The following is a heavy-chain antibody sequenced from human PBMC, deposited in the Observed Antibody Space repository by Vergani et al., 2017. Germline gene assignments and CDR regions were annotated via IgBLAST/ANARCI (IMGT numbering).Heavy chain of an antibody. Sequence: QVQLQQWGAGLLKPSETLSLTCAVYGGSFSGYYWSWIRQPPGKGLEWIGEINHSGSTNYNPSLKSRVTISVDTSKNQFSLKLSSVTAADTAVYYCARGIDYYDSSGSQPYEHFDCWGEGSPVTVSS. CDR2: INHSGST. V-gene: IGHV4-34*01. J-gene: IGHJ4*02. CDR1: GGSFSGYY. D-gene: IGHD3-22*01. CDR3: ARGIDYYDSSGSQPYEHFDC.